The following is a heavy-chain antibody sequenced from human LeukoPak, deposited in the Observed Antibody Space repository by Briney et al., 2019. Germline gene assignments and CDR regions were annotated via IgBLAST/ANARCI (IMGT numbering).Heavy chain of an antibody. J-gene: IGHJ4*02. CDR1: GFTFSSSW. CDR3: ARGDCYDSVFDY. CDR2: IKQDGSEK. V-gene: IGHV3-7*01. D-gene: IGHD3-22*01. Sequence: GGSLRLSCAASGFTFSSSWMNWVRQAPGKGLEWVADIKQDGSEKYYVDSVKGRFTISRDNAKNSLFLQMNSLRAEDTAVYYCARGDCYDSVFDYWGQGTLVTVSS.